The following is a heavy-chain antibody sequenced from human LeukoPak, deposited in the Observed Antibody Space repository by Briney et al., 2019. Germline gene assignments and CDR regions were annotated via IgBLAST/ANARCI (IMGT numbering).Heavy chain of an antibody. J-gene: IGHJ4*02. CDR2: IYYSGST. V-gene: IGHV4-39*01. CDR3: AEAFGGVTNFDY. Sequence: SETLSLTCTVSGGSISSSSYYWGWVRQPPGKGLEWIGSIYYSGSTYYNPSLKSRVTISVDTSKNQFSLKLSSVTAADTAVYYCAEAFGGVTNFDYWGQGTLVTVSS. D-gene: IGHD3-16*01. CDR1: GGSISSSSYY.